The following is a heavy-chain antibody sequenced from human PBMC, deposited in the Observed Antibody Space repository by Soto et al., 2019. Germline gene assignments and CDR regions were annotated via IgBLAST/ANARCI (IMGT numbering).Heavy chain of an antibody. CDR3: ARGPTIGHVDY. Sequence: EVQLVESGGGLVQPGGSLRVSCAAAGFSFSGYWMHWVRQAPGKGLEWVSRIKDDESLTGYAGSVKGRFSISRDNARNTLSLQMSGQRPGDTAVYYCARGPTIGHVDYWGQGTLGSVST. CDR1: GFSFSGYW. CDR2: IKDDESLT. J-gene: IGHJ4*02. V-gene: IGHV3-74*01. D-gene: IGHD5-12*01.